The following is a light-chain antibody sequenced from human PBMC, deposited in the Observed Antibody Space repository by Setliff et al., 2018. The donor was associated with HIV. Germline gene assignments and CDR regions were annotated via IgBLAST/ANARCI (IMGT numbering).Light chain of an antibody. V-gene: IGLV8-61*01. CDR2: TTN. CDR1: SASVSSGYY. J-gene: IGLJ2*01. CDR3: VLYMGSGISV. Sequence: QPVVTQETSVAVSLGGTATVTCGLTSASVSSGYYPSWYQQTPGHPPRTLIYTTNSRCAGVPDRFSGSILGDKAALTITGARADDEADYYCVLYMGSGISVFGGGTKVTVL.